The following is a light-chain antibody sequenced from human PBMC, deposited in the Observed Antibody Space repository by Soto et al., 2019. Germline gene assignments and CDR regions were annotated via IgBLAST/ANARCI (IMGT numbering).Light chain of an antibody. CDR2: KAS. V-gene: IGKV1-5*03. Sequence: DIQMTQSPSTLSASVGDRITITCRASQSISNWLAWYQQKPGKAPKLLIYKASTLESGVPSRFSGSGFGTEFTLTISSLQPDDFATYFCQQYNSYSRTFGQGTKVDNK. CDR3: QQYNSYSRT. J-gene: IGKJ1*01. CDR1: QSISNW.